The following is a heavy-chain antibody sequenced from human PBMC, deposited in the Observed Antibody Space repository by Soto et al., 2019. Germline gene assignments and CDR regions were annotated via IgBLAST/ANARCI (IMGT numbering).Heavy chain of an antibody. CDR3: ARDKLSRFDP. V-gene: IGHV4-59*01. CDR2: IYYSGST. CDR1: GGSFSGDY. J-gene: IGHJ5*02. D-gene: IGHD2-15*01. Sequence: SETLSLTCAAYGGSFSGDYWSWIRQPPGKGLEWIGYIYYSGSTNYNPSLKSRVTISVDTSKNQFSLKLSSVTAADTAVYYCARDKLSRFDPWGQGTLVTVSS.